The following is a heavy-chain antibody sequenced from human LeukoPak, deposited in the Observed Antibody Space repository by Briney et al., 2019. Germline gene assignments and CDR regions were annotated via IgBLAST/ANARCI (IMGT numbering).Heavy chain of an antibody. J-gene: IGHJ5*02. V-gene: IGHV4-38-2*02. CDR2: IYHSGST. Sequence: SETLSLTCTVSGYSISSGYCWSWIRQPPGKGLEWIGYIYHSGSTYYNPSLKSRVTISVDRSKNQFSLKLSSVTAADTAVYYCARNYDFWSGSRTNWFDPWGQGTLVTVSS. CDR3: ARNYDFWSGSRTNWFDP. CDR1: GYSISSGYC. D-gene: IGHD3-3*01.